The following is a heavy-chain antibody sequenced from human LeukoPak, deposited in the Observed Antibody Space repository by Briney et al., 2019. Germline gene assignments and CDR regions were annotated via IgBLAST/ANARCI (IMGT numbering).Heavy chain of an antibody. Sequence: SEALSLTCTVSGYSISSGYYWGWIRQPPGKGLEWIGSIYHSGSTYYNPSLKSRVTISVDTSKNQFSLKLSSVTAADTAVYYCASEPVEMATITYWYFDLWGRGTLVTVSS. CDR2: IYHSGST. V-gene: IGHV4-38-2*02. J-gene: IGHJ2*01. D-gene: IGHD5-24*01. CDR3: ASEPVEMATITYWYFDL. CDR1: GYSISSGYY.